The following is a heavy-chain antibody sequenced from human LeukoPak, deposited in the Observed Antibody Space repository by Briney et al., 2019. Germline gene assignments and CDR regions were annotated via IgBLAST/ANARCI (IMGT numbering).Heavy chain of an antibody. Sequence: GGSLRLSCAASGFTFSAYWVHWARQAPGKGLEWVSAISGSGGSTYYADSVKGRFTISRDNSKNTLYLQMDSLRAEDTAVYYCAKKLRGSYYFDYWGQGTLVTVSS. D-gene: IGHD1-26*01. CDR2: ISGSGGST. V-gene: IGHV3-23*01. J-gene: IGHJ4*02. CDR1: GFTFSAYW. CDR3: AKKLRGSYYFDY.